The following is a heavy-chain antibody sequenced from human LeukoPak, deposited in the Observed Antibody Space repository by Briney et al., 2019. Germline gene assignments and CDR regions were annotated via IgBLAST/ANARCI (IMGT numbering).Heavy chain of an antibody. V-gene: IGHV1-2*02. CDR1: GYTFTGYY. D-gene: IGHD6-6*01. CDR2: INPNSGGT. J-gene: IGHJ3*02. Sequence: GASVTVSFKASGYTFTGYYMHWVRQAPGQGREWMGWINPNSGGTNYAQKFQGRVTMTRDTSISTAYMELSRLRSDDTAVYCCARSAAARPFDIWGQGTMVTVSS. CDR3: ARSAAARPFDI.